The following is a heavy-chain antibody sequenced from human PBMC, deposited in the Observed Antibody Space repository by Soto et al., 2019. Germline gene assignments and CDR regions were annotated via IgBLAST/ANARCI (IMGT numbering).Heavy chain of an antibody. V-gene: IGHV3-23*01. CDR3: AKGSPSVGSSSWFDP. CDR1: GFTFTSYA. Sequence: EVQLLESGGGLVQPGGSLRLSCAASGFTFTSYAMTWVRQAPGKGLELVSGISGSGGSTYYADSVKGRFTISRDNSRNTLYLQMSSLRAEDTAVYYCAKGSPSVGSSSWFDPWGQGTLVTVSS. J-gene: IGHJ5*02. D-gene: IGHD6-13*01. CDR2: ISGSGGST.